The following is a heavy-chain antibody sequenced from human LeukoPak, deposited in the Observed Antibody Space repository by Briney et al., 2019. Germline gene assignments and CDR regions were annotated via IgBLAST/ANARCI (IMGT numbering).Heavy chain of an antibody. CDR3: AKDLAMIVVVIGFDY. Sequence: GGSLRLSCAASGFTFSSYAMSWVRQAPGKGLEWVSAISGSGGSTYYADSVKGRFTISRDNSKNTLYLQMNSLRAEGTAVYYCAKDLAMIVVVIGFDYWGQGTLVTVSS. V-gene: IGHV3-23*01. J-gene: IGHJ4*02. CDR1: GFTFSSYA. CDR2: ISGSGGST. D-gene: IGHD3-22*01.